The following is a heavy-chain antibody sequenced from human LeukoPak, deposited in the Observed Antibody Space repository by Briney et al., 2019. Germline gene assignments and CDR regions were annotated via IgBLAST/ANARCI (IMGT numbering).Heavy chain of an antibody. CDR1: GFTFSDYY. D-gene: IGHD1-1*01. CDR2: INHSGST. Sequence: LRLSCAASGFTFSDYYMNWIRQPPGKGLEWIGEINHSGSTNYNPSLKSRVTISVDTSKNQLSLKMSSVTAADTAVYYCTITTGTTLGLMDYWGQGTLVTVSS. V-gene: IGHV4-34*08. J-gene: IGHJ4*02. CDR3: TITTGTTLGLMDY.